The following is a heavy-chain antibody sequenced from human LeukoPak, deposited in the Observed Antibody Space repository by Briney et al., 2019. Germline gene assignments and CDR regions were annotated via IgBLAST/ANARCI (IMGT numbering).Heavy chain of an antibody. Sequence: SETLSLTCTVSGGSISSSGYYWGWIRQTPGKGLEWIGSIYYSGSNYHNPSLKSRVSMSVDTSKNQFSLKLSSVTAADTAVYYCARVMRYSSSWYGYYYYYMDVWGKGTTVTISS. CDR2: IYYSGSN. V-gene: IGHV4-39*07. J-gene: IGHJ6*03. D-gene: IGHD6-13*01. CDR3: ARVMRYSSSWYGYYYYYMDV. CDR1: GGSISSSGYY.